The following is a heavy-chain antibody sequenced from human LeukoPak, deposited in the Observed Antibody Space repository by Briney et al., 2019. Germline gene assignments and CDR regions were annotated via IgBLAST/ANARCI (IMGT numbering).Heavy chain of an antibody. D-gene: IGHD2-2*01. CDR3: ARVRAIVVPAAAPYYYYYYGMDV. V-gene: IGHV4-34*01. CDR1: GGSFSGYY. J-gene: IGHJ6*02. Sequence: PSETLSLTCAVYGGSFSGYYWSWIRQPPGKGLEWIGEINHSGSTNYNPSLKSRVTISVGTSKDQFSLKLSSVAAADTAVYYCARVRAIVVPAAAPYYYYYYGMDVWGQGTTVTVSS. CDR2: INHSGST.